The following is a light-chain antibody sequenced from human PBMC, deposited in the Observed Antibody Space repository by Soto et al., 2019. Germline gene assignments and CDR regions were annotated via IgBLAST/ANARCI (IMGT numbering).Light chain of an antibody. J-gene: IGKJ1*01. V-gene: IGKV3-15*01. CDR1: QSIGGN. Sequence: EIVVTQSPAALSVSPGERATLSCRASQSIGGNLAWYQQKPGQAPRLLIYGASRRATGFPARFSGSGSGTDFTLTISSLQSEDFAVYYCQQFDNWPWTFGQGTKVDIK. CDR2: GAS. CDR3: QQFDNWPWT.